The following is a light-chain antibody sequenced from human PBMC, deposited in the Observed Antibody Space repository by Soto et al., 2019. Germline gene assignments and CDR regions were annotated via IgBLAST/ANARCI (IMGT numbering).Light chain of an antibody. CDR3: QQRNNWPLT. J-gene: IGKJ4*01. V-gene: IGKV3D-20*02. Sequence: EIVWTQSPGTLSLSPGERATLSCRASQSISSPYLAWYQQKPGQAPRLLIDGASSRATGVPDRFSGSGSGTDFTLTISSLEPEDFAVYYCQQRNNWPLTFGGGTKVDIK. CDR1: QSISSPY. CDR2: GAS.